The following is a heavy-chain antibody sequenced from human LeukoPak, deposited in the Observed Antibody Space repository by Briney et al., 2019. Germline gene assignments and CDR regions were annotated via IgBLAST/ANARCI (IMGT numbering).Heavy chain of an antibody. CDR2: INHSGST. Sequence: SETLSLTCAVYGGSFSGYYWSWIRQPPGKGLEWIGEINHSGSTNYNPSLKSRVTISVDTSKNQFSLKLSSVTAADTAVYYCAREGVRRYYDSSGYPDYWGQGTLVTVSS. CDR1: GGSFSGYY. CDR3: AREGVRRYYDSSGYPDY. D-gene: IGHD3-22*01. V-gene: IGHV4-34*01. J-gene: IGHJ4*02.